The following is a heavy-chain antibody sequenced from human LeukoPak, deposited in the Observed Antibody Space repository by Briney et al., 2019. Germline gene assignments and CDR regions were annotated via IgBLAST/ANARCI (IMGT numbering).Heavy chain of an antibody. J-gene: IGHJ3*02. CDR2: IYYSGST. Sequence: PSETLSLTCTVSGGSISSYYWSWIRQPPGKGLEWIGYIYYSGSTNYNPSLTSRVTISVDTSKNQFSLKLSSVTAADTAVYYCAREYGGFGELVAFDIWGQGTMVTVSS. CDR1: GGSISSYY. CDR3: AREYGGFGELVAFDI. D-gene: IGHD3-10*01. V-gene: IGHV4-59*01.